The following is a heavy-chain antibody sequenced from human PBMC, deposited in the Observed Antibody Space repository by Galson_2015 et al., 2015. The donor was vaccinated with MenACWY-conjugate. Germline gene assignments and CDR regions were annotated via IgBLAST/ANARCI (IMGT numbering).Heavy chain of an antibody. CDR1: GFTLSSYS. V-gene: IGHV3-21*01. CDR3: AREGYGYYFDY. D-gene: IGHD3-16*01. Sequence: SLRLSCAASGFTLSSYSMNWVRQAPGKGLEWVSSISSSSSYIYYADSVKGRFTISRDNAKNSLHLQMNSLRAEDTAVYYCAREGYGYYFDYWGQGTLVTVSS. CDR2: ISSSSSYI. J-gene: IGHJ4*02.